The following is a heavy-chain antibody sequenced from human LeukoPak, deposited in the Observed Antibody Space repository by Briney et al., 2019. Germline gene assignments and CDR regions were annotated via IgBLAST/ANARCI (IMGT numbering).Heavy chain of an antibody. CDR2: IIPIFGTA. J-gene: IGHJ4*02. CDR3: ARDGDTAMAPYYDSSGYPLGH. V-gene: IGHV1-69*05. D-gene: IGHD3-22*01. CDR1: GGTFSSYA. Sequence: SVTVSCKASGGTFSSYAISWVRQAPGQGLEWMGGIIPIFGTANYAQKFQGRVTITTDESTSTAYMELSSLRSEDTAVYYCARDGDTAMAPYYDSSGYPLGHWGQGTLVTVSS.